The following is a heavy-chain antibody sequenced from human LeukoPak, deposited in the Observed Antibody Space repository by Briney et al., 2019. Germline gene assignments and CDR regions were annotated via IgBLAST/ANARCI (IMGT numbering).Heavy chain of an antibody. CDR1: GYTFTSYD. CDR3: ARAGSMVVKGPGY. Sequence: GASVKVSCKASGYTFTSYDINWVRQATGQGLEWMGWMNPNSGNTGYAQKFQGRVTMTRNTSIATAYMELSRLRCEDTAVYYCARAGSMVVKGPGYWGQGTLVTVSS. D-gene: IGHD4-23*01. J-gene: IGHJ4*02. CDR2: MNPNSGNT. V-gene: IGHV1-8*01.